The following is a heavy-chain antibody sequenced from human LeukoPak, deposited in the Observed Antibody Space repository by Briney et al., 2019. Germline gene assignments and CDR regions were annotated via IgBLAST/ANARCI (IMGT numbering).Heavy chain of an antibody. V-gene: IGHV3-20*04. CDR1: GFISDDYG. D-gene: IGHD3-22*01. Sequence: GGSLRLSCAASGFISDDYGMSWVRQAPGKGLEWVSGINWNGGSTGYADSVKGRFTISRDNAKNSLYLQMNSLRAEDTALYYCARPGAYDSSGYFDYWGQGTLVTVSS. CDR2: INWNGGST. CDR3: ARPGAYDSSGYFDY. J-gene: IGHJ4*02.